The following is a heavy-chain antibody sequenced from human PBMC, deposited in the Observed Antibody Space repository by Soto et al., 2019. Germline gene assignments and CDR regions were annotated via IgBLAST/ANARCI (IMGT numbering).Heavy chain of an antibody. CDR1: GFTFNTYP. D-gene: IGHD3-3*01. CDR3: AKRDFPLHYGMEV. V-gene: IGHV3-23*01. Sequence: GGSLRLSCATSGFTFNTYPMTWVRQAPGKGLEWVSSISSTAGRTSSYADSVKGGFAISIDFSDNTVYLQMNNLRVDDTAEYFCAKRDFPLHYGMEVWGQGNMVTVSS. CDR2: ISSTAGRTS. J-gene: IGHJ6*01.